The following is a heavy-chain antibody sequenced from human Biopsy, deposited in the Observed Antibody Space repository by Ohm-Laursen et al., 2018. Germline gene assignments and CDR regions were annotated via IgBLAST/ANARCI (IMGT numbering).Heavy chain of an antibody. V-gene: IGHV4-59*08. Sequence: GTLSLTCAVSGGTISSYYWSWIRKPPGKGLKWIGYIYYTGSTNYNPSLKSRVTISVDTSMNHLSLRLTSVTAADTAVYYCARHAPSYSGSYWRYFDLWGRGTLVTVSS. D-gene: IGHD1-26*01. CDR3: ARHAPSYSGSYWRYFDL. CDR2: IYYTGST. CDR1: GGTISSYY. J-gene: IGHJ2*01.